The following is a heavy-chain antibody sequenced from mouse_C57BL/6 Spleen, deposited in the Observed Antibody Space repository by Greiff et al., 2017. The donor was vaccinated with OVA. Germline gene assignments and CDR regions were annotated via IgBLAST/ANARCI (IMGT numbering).Heavy chain of an antibody. D-gene: IGHD2-1*01. CDR1: GYAFSSSW. J-gene: IGHJ3*01. Sequence: VQLQQSGPELVKPGASVKISCKASGYAFSSSWMNWVKQRPGKGLEWIGRIYPGDGDTNYNGKFKGKATLTADKSSSTAYMQLSSLTSEDSAVYFCARDGYYGNSWFAYWGQGTLVTVSA. CDR2: IYPGDGDT. V-gene: IGHV1-82*01. CDR3: ARDGYYGNSWFAY.